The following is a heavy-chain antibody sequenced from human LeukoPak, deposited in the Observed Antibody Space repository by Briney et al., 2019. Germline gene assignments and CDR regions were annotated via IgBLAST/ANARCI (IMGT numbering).Heavy chain of an antibody. CDR2: ISGSGGST. Sequence: GGSLRLSCAASGFTFSSYAMSWVRQAPGKGLEWASAISGSGGSTYYADSVKGRFTTSRDNAKNSLFLQMNGLRAEDTAIYYCAREISGEGFDYWGQGTLVTVSS. CDR3: AREISGEGFDY. D-gene: IGHD7-27*01. V-gene: IGHV3-23*01. CDR1: GFTFSSYA. J-gene: IGHJ4*02.